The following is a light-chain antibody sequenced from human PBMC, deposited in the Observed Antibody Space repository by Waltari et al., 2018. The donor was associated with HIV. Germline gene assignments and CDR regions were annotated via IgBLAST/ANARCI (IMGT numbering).Light chain of an antibody. CDR3: CSYAGTSTYV. CDR2: AVT. J-gene: IGLJ1*01. Sequence: QSALTQPASVSGSPGQSITIAFTGTSSDVASSNLVSWYQHHPGKAPKVMIYAVTKRPSGVSDRFSGSKSGNTASLTISGLQAEDEADYYCCSYAGTSTYVFGTGTKVTVL. CDR1: SSDVASSNL. V-gene: IGLV2-23*02.